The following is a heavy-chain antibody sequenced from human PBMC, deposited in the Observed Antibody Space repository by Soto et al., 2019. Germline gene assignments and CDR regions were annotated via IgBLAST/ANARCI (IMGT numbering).Heavy chain of an antibody. J-gene: IGHJ4*02. CDR2: IYWDNDK. CDR1: GFSLNTRGVG. V-gene: IGHV2-5*02. D-gene: IGHD3-10*01. CDR3: AHNNYYGSGSVY. Sequence: QITLKESGPTLVKPTQTLTLTCAFSGFSLNTRGVGVGWIRQPPGKALEWLALIYWDNDKRYSPSLKSRLTITKDTPKNHVVLMMTDMDPVDTATYYCAHNNYYGSGSVYWGQGTPVTVSS.